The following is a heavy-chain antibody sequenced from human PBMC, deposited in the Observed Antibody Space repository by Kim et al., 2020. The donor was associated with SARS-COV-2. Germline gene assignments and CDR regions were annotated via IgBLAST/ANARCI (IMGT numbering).Heavy chain of an antibody. D-gene: IGHD3-16*01. CDR3: SRGLAENDY. CDR1: GFNVSNTY. V-gene: IGHV3-53*04. J-gene: IGHJ1*01. CDR2: IYFDGDT. Sequence: GGSLRLSCAVSGFNVSNTYMSWVRQAPGKGLEWVSAIYFDGDTFYVDSVKGRFTISRHNSKNTVYLQMHSLRPDDTAVYYCSRGLAENDYWCQGTLVTVS.